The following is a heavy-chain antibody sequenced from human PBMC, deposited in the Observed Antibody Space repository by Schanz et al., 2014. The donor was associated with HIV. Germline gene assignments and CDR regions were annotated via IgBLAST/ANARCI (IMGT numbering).Heavy chain of an antibody. CDR3: ARWRSGAPSN. V-gene: IGHV3-23*01. CDR2: ISGNGDSA. CDR1: RFTFSRYG. Sequence: EVQLLESGGGLVQPGGFLRLSCAASRFTFSRYGMSWVRQTPDKGLEWVSTISGNGDSAYYADSVRGRFTISRDNSLHMLYLEMKSLRAEDTAVYFCARWRSGAPSNWGQGTLVTVSS. D-gene: IGHD3-10*01. J-gene: IGHJ4*02.